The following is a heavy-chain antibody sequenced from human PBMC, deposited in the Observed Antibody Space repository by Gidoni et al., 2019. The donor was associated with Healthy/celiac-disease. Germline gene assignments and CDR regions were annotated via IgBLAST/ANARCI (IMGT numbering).Heavy chain of an antibody. CDR1: GGTFCSYA. CDR3: AVDVVVVAATHGLMSWFDP. D-gene: IGHD2-15*01. J-gene: IGHJ5*02. Sequence: QVQLVQSGAEVKKPGSSVKVSCKASGGTFCSYAISWVRKAPGQGLEWMGGIIPIFGTANYAQKFQGRVKITADESTSTAYMELSSLRSEDTAVYYCAVDVVVVAATHGLMSWFDPWGQGTLVTVSS. V-gene: IGHV1-69*01. CDR2: IIPIFGTA.